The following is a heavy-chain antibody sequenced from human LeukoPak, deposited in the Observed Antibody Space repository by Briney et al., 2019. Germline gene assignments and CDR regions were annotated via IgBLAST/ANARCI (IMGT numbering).Heavy chain of an antibody. V-gene: IGHV3-30*04. CDR1: GFTFSSYA. CDR2: ISYDGSNK. J-gene: IGHJ4*02. Sequence: PGRSLRLSCAASGFTFSSYAMHWVRQAPGKGLEWVAVISYDGSNKYYADSVKGRFTISRDNSKNTLYLQMNSLRAEDTAVYFSARDGSAYNFDYWGQGVLVTVSS. CDR3: ARDGSAYNFDY. D-gene: IGHD5-24*01.